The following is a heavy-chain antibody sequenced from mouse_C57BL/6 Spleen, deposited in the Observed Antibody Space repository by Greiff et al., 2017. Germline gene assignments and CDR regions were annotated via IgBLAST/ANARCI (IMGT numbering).Heavy chain of an antibody. CDR1: GFTFSDYG. CDR3: ARRGFDGNDHDY. Sequence: DVQLVESGGGLVQPGGSLKLSCAASGFTFSDYGMHWVRQAPEKGLEWVAYISSGSSTIYYADTVKGRFPISRDNAKNTLFLQMTSLRSEDTAKYYCARRGFDGNDHDYWGQGTTLTVSS. J-gene: IGHJ2*01. V-gene: IGHV5-17*01. CDR2: ISSGSSTI. D-gene: IGHD2-2*01.